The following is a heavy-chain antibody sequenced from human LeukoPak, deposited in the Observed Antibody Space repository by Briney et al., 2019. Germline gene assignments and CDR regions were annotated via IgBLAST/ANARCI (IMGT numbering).Heavy chain of an antibody. CDR3: ARDAVTDYTGGQL. V-gene: IGHV1-2*02. J-gene: IGHJ4*02. CDR1: GYTFTGYY. D-gene: IGHD2-21*02. CDR2: INPNSGGT. Sequence: GASVKVSCKASGYTFTGYYMHWVRQAPGQGREWMGWINPNSGGTNYAPKFQGRVTMTRYTAIRTASMELSRLRSDDTAVYYCARDAVTDYTGGQLWGQGTLVTVSS.